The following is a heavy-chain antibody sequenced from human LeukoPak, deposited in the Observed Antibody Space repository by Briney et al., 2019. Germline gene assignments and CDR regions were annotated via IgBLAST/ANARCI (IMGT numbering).Heavy chain of an antibody. CDR1: GYTFTGYY. Sequence: ASVKVSCKTSGYTFTGYYMHWVRQAPGQGLEWMGGIIPIFGTANYAQKFQGRVTITADESTSTAYMELSSLRSEDTAVYYCARAKEYYYDSSGYYNAFDIWGQGTMVTVSS. CDR3: ARAKEYYYDSSGYYNAFDI. V-gene: IGHV1-69*13. CDR2: IIPIFGTA. D-gene: IGHD3-22*01. J-gene: IGHJ3*02.